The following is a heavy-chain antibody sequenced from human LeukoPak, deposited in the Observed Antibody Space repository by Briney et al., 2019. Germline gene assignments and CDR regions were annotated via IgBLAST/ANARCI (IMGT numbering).Heavy chain of an antibody. V-gene: IGHV1-18*01. J-gene: IGHJ4*02. D-gene: IGHD2-15*01. CDR3: ARDTGGYCSGGSCPNFDY. Sequence: ASVKVSCKASGYTFTSYGISWVRQAPGQGLEWMGWISAYNGNTNYAQKLQGRVTMTTDTSTSTAYMGLRSLRSDDTAVYYCARDTGGYCSGGSCPNFDYWGQGTLVTVSS. CDR2: ISAYNGNT. CDR1: GYTFTSYG.